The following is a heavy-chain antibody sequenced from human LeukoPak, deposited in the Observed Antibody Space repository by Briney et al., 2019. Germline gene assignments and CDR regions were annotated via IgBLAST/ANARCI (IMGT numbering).Heavy chain of an antibody. Sequence: GGSLRLSCAASGFTFSRYWMSWVRQAPGKGLEWVANIKQDGSEKYYVDSVKGRVTISRDNAENSLYLQMNSLRAEDTAVYYCARESYYDSSGYSHDAFDIWGQGTMVTVSS. V-gene: IGHV3-7*01. CDR2: IKQDGSEK. CDR3: ARESYYDSSGYSHDAFDI. J-gene: IGHJ3*02. D-gene: IGHD3-22*01. CDR1: GFTFSRYW.